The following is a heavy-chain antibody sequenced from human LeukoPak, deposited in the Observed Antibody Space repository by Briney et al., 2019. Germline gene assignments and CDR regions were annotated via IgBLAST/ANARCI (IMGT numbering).Heavy chain of an antibody. D-gene: IGHD2-2*01. CDR2: IYTSGST. J-gene: IGHJ3*02. CDR3: AREEDIVVVPAAILSAFDI. CDR1: GGSISSSSYY. Sequence: SETLSLTCTVSGGSISSSSYYWSWIRQPAGKGLEWIGRIYTSGSTNYNPSLKSRVTMSVDTSKNQFSLKLSSVTAADTAVYYCAREEDIVVVPAAILSAFDIWGQGTMVTVSS. V-gene: IGHV4-61*02.